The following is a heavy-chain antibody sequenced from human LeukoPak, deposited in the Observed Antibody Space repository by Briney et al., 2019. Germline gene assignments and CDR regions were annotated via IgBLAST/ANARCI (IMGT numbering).Heavy chain of an antibody. D-gene: IGHD1-26*01. CDR2: IYYSGSI. J-gene: IGHJ4*02. CDR3: ARGRVVGAGIYYFDY. CDR1: GGSISSSSYY. V-gene: IGHV4-39*07. Sequence: ASETLSLTCTVSGGSISSSSYYWGWIRQPPGKGLEWIGSIYYSGSIYYNPSLKSRVTISVDTPKNQFSLKLSSVTAADTAVYYCARGRVVGAGIYYFDYWGQGTLVTVSS.